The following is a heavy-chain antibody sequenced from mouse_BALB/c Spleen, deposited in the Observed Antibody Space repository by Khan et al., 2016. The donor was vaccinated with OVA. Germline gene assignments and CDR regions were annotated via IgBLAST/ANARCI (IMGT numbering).Heavy chain of an antibody. V-gene: IGHV9-1*02. CDR2: INTYTGEP. D-gene: IGHD6-2*01. CDR1: GYTFTNYG. CDR3: ARISSYWYSDV. Sequence: QIQLVQSGPELKKPGETVKISCKASGYTFTNYGMNWVKQAPGQGLKWMGWINTYTGEPTYADDFKGRFVFSSDTSASTAYLQISNLTNEDMTTDFCARISSYWYSDVWGAGTSVTVSS. J-gene: IGHJ1*01.